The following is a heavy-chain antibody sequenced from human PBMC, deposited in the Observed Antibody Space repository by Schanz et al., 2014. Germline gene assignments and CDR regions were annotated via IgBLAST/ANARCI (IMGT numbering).Heavy chain of an antibody. J-gene: IGHJ6*04. CDR2: LTGSGGGT. V-gene: IGHV3-23*04. D-gene: IGHD2-2*01. CDR3: ARDLSSLIQGDV. CDR1: GFTVSSNY. Sequence: EVQLVESGGGLVQPGGSLRLSCAASGFTVSSNYMSWVRQAPGKGLEWVSSLTGSGGGTYYADSVRGRFAISRDNSKNTLYLQMNNLRAEDTAVYFCARDLSSLIQGDVWGKGTTVTVSS.